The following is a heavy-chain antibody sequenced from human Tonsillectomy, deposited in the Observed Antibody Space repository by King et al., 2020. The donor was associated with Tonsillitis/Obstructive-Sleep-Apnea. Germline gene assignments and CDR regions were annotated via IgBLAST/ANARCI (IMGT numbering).Heavy chain of an antibody. CDR3: ARTIGGAYGIWYVDY. D-gene: IGHD6-13*01. CDR1: NGSFSIYY. J-gene: IGHJ4*02. Sequence: VQLQQWGAGLLKPSETLSLTCAVSNGSFSIYYWNWIRQPPGKGLEWIGEINHSGSTSYNPSLKSRVTITVDTSKNQFSLRLRSVTAADTAVYYCARTIGGAYGIWYVDYWGQGSLVTVAS. CDR2: INHSGST. V-gene: IGHV4-34*01.